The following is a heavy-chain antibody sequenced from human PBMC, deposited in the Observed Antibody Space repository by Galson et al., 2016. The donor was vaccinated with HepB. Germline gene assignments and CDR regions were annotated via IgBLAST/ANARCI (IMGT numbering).Heavy chain of an antibody. CDR3: ARVGTTVNTQALGIDV. CDR1: RGTVRTDTHY. Sequence: SETLSLTCTVSRGTVRTDTHYWTWLRQPPGKGLEWIGYIYNSGSTNSNPSLKSRVTISVDTSKNQFSLKLSSVTAADTAVYYCARVGTTVNTQALGIDVWGQGTTVTVS. CDR2: IYNSGST. J-gene: IGHJ6*02. V-gene: IGHV4-61*01. D-gene: IGHD4-17*01.